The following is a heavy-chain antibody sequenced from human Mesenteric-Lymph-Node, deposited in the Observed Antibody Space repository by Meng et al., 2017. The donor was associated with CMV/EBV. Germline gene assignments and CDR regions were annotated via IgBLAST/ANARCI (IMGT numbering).Heavy chain of an antibody. Sequence: GESLKISCAASRFHFSSYTMNWVRQAPGKGLEWVSSITSGSDYMYYADSVKGRFTISRDDAKDSLYLQMNSLRAEDTALYYCARDCSSTSCQGSAFDIWGQGTMVTVSS. D-gene: IGHD2-2*01. CDR1: RFHFSSYT. CDR3: ARDCSSTSCQGSAFDI. V-gene: IGHV3-21*04. J-gene: IGHJ3*02. CDR2: ITSGSDYM.